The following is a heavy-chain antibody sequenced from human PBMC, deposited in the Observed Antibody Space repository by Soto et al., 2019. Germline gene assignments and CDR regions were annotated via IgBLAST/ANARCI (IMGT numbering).Heavy chain of an antibody. CDR3: ARDILSGGAYPDS. V-gene: IGHV3-11*06. Sequence: SGGSLRLSCAASGFTFSDYYMSWIRQAPGKGLEWISSISSGSSYIYYAGSVKGRFTISRDNARNSLFLEMKSLRADDTAVYYCARDILSGGAYPDSWGQGTKVTVSS. D-gene: IGHD3-10*01. CDR2: ISSGSSYI. J-gene: IGHJ5*01. CDR1: GFTFSDYY.